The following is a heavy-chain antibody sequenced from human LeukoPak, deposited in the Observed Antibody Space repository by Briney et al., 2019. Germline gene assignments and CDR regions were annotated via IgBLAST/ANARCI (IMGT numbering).Heavy chain of an antibody. J-gene: IGHJ4*02. CDR1: GFTFSSYA. CDR2: ISSSSSYI. D-gene: IGHD1-26*01. Sequence: PGGSLRLSCAASGFTFSSYAMHWVRQAPGKGLEWVSSISSSSSYIYYADSVKGRFTISRDNAQNSLYLQMNSLRAEDTAIYYCVRDRGTYRPIDYWGQGTLVTVSS. CDR3: VRDRGTYRPIDY. V-gene: IGHV3-21*04.